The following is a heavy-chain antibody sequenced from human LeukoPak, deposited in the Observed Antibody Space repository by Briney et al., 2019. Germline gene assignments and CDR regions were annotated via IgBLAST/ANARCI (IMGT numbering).Heavy chain of an antibody. Sequence: PGGSLRLSCAASGFTFSSYWMHWVRQAPGKGLVWVSRINSDGSSTSYADSVKGRFTISRDNAKNTLYLQMNSLRAGDTAVYYCAREHDSSGPFAYSGQGTLVTVSS. CDR1: GFTFSSYW. J-gene: IGHJ4*02. CDR3: AREHDSSGPFAY. CDR2: INSDGSST. V-gene: IGHV3-74*01. D-gene: IGHD3-22*01.